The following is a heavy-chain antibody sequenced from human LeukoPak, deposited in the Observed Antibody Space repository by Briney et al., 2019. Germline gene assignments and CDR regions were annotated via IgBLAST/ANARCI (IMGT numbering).Heavy chain of an antibody. D-gene: IGHD5-24*01. V-gene: IGHV3-11*04. CDR1: GFTFSDYY. CDR3: AKESITDDAFDI. Sequence: GGSLRLSCAASGFTFSDYYMSWIRQAPGKGLEWVSYISSSGSTRYYADSVKGRFTISRDNAKNSLYLQMNSLRAEDTAVYYCAKESITDDAFDIWGQGTMVTVSS. J-gene: IGHJ3*02. CDR2: ISSSGSTR.